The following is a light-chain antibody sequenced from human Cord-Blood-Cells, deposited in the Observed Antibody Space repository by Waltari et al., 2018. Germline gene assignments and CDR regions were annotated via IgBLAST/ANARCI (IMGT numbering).Light chain of an antibody. CDR2: GAS. Sequence: EIVLTQSPGTLSLSPGDRATLSCRASQSVSSSYLAWYQQKPGQAPRLLIYGASSRATDIPDRFSGSGSGTDFTLTISRLEPEDFAVYYCQQYGSSITFGQGTRLEIK. CDR3: QQYGSSIT. CDR1: QSVSSSY. V-gene: IGKV3-20*01. J-gene: IGKJ5*01.